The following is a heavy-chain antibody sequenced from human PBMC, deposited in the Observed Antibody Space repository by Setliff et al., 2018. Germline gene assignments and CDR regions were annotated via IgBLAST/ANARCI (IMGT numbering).Heavy chain of an antibody. CDR3: ARVGYCSGPTCYPFDS. D-gene: IGHD2-2*01. J-gene: IGHJ4*02. Sequence: GGSLRLSCAASGFTFSSYEMNWVRQAPGKGLEWVSYISSSSSTIYYADSVKGRFTISRDNAKNSLYLQMNSLRAEDTAVYYCARVGYCSGPTCYPFDSWGQGNLVTVSS. CDR2: ISSSSSTI. V-gene: IGHV3-48*03. CDR1: GFTFSSYE.